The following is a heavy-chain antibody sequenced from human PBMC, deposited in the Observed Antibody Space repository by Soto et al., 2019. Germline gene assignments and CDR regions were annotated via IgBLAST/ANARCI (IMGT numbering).Heavy chain of an antibody. Sequence: QVQLQQWGAGLLKPSETLSLTCAVNGGSFTGYYWSWVRQPPGKGLEWIGEIKDGGNTNYSPSFRSRVTIAADTSKKQFYLELTSVTAADTAVYYCARGQEGVVATHWDQGTLVTVSS. J-gene: IGHJ4*02. CDR2: IKDGGNT. CDR1: GGSFTGYY. V-gene: IGHV4-34*01. D-gene: IGHD2-15*01. CDR3: ARGQEGVVATH.